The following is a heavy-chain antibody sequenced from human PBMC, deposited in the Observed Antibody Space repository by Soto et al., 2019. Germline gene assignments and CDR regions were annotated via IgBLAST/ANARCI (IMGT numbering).Heavy chain of an antibody. CDR3: ARDQNGSPHFDY. CDR2: IYYSGST. D-gene: IGHD1-26*01. CDR1: GGSISNYY. J-gene: IGHJ4*02. Sequence: SETLSLTCTVSGGSISNYYGSWIRQPPGKGLEWIGYIYYSGSTNYNPSLKSRVTISVDTSKNQFSLKLSSVTAADTAVYYCARDQNGSPHFDYWGQGTLVTVSS. V-gene: IGHV4-59*01.